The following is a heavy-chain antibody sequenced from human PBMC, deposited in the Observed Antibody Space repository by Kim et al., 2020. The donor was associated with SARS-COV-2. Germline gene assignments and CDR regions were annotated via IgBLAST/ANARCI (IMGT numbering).Heavy chain of an antibody. J-gene: IGHJ4*02. CDR3: AGDQAYSSFDFDY. D-gene: IGHD6-6*01. Sequence: KGRFTIHRDHSRNTLYLQMNSLRAENPAVYYCAGDQAYSSFDFDYWGQGTLVTVSS. V-gene: IGHV3-30*01.